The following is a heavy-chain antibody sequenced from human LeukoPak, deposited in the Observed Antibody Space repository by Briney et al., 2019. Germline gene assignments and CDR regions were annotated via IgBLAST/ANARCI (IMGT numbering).Heavy chain of an antibody. J-gene: IGHJ1*01. V-gene: IGHV3-66*01. CDR2: FYSGGST. D-gene: IGHD6-13*01. Sequence: PRGSLRLSCAASGFTFSSYAMSWVRQAPGKGLEWVSVFYSGGSTRYADSVKGRFTISRDNSKNTLYLQLNSLRAEDTAVYFCASSSWSSEYFHYWGQGTLVSASS. CDR1: GFTFSSYA. CDR3: ASSSWSSEYFHY.